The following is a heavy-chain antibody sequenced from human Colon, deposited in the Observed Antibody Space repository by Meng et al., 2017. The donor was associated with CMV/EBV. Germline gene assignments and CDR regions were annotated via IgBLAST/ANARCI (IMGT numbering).Heavy chain of an antibody. CDR1: GGSISSGNHH. D-gene: IGHD3-22*01. J-gene: IGHJ5*02. CDR2: IYNTKTT. Sequence: TVSGGSISSGNHHWTWIRQHPGKGLEWIASIYNTKTTYYNPSLKSRVTMSVDSSKNQFFLNLNSVTAADTAVYYCATYYEGRGGQGPWGQGTLVTVSS. CDR3: ATYYEGRGGQGP. V-gene: IGHV4-31*03.